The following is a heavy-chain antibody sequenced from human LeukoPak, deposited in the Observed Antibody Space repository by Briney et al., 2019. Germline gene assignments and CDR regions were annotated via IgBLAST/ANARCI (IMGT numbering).Heavy chain of an antibody. Sequence: SETLSLTCAVYGGSFSGHYWSWIRQPPGKGLEWIGEINHSGSTNYNPSLESRVTISVDTSKNHFSLKLSSVTAADTAVYYCASGQYYDPWSGYYVDWGQGTLVTVSA. V-gene: IGHV4-34*01. J-gene: IGHJ4*02. CDR3: ASGQYYDPWSGYYVD. CDR2: INHSGST. CDR1: GGSFSGHY. D-gene: IGHD3-3*01.